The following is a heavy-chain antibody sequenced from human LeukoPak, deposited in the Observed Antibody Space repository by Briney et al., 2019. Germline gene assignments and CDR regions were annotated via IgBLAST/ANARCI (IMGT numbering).Heavy chain of an antibody. J-gene: IGHJ6*03. V-gene: IGHV1-8*01. Sequence: ASVKVSCKASGYAFTSYDINWVRQATGQGLEWMGWMNPNSGNTGYAQKFQGRVTMARNTSISTAYMELSSLRSEDTAVYYCARSDRGHCSGGSCYREGYYYYYMDVWGKGTTVTVSS. CDR1: GYAFTSYD. CDR3: ARSDRGHCSGGSCYREGYYYYYMDV. CDR2: MNPNSGNT. D-gene: IGHD2-15*01.